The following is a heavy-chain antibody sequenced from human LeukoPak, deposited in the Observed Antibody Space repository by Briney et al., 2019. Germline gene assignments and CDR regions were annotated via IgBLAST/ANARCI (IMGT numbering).Heavy chain of an antibody. Sequence: GGSLRLSCAASGFTFSSYSMNWVRQDPGKGLEWVSYISSSSSTIYYADSVKGRFTISRDNAKNSLYLQMNSLRAEDTAVYYCARTYYYGSGSYYSVDYWGQGTLVTVSS. CDR1: GFTFSSYS. D-gene: IGHD3-10*01. CDR3: ARTYYYGSGSYYSVDY. CDR2: ISSSSSTI. J-gene: IGHJ4*02. V-gene: IGHV3-48*01.